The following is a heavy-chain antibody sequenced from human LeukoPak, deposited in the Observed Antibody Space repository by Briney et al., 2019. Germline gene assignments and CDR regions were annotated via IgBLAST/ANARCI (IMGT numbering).Heavy chain of an antibody. D-gene: IGHD6-13*01. V-gene: IGHV6-1*01. J-gene: IGHJ1*01. CDR1: GDSVSSNSAA. Sequence: SQTLSLTCVISGDSVSSNSAAWNWIRQSPSRGLEWLGRTYYRSKWYNYYAVSVKSRITINPDTSKNQFSLQLNSVTTEHTAVYYCARDMGIAALRAEYFQHWGQGTLVTVSS. CDR2: TYYRSKWYN. CDR3: ARDMGIAALRAEYFQH.